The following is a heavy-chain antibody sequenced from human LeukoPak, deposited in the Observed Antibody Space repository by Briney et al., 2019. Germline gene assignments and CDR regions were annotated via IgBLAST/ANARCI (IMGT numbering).Heavy chain of an antibody. D-gene: IGHD3-3*01. CDR3: AKAKLQRVTVFGVVYYFDS. J-gene: IGHJ4*02. CDR2: ISGSGGST. CDR1: GFIFSNFA. V-gene: IGHV3-23*01. Sequence: GRSLRLSCVGSGFIFSNFAMHWVRQAPGKGLEWVSAISGSGGSTYYADSVKGRFTISRDNSKNTLFLQVNSLRDEDTAVYYCAKAKLQRVTVFGVVYYFDSWGPGTLVSVSS.